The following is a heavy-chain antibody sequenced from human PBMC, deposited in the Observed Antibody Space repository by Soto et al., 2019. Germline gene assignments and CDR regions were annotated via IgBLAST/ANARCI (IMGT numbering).Heavy chain of an antibody. Sequence: ASVKVSCKASGYTFTSYGISWVRQAPGQGLEWMGWISAYNGNTNYAQKLQGRVTMTTDTSTSTAYMELRSLRPDDTAVYYCARELIIAAAGNYYYYGMDVWGQGTTVTVSS. J-gene: IGHJ6*02. V-gene: IGHV1-18*04. D-gene: IGHD6-13*01. CDR3: ARELIIAAAGNYYYYGMDV. CDR1: GYTFTSYG. CDR2: ISAYNGNT.